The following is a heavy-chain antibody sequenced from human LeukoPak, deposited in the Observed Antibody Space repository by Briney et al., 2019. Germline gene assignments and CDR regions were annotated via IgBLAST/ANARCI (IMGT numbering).Heavy chain of an antibody. D-gene: IGHD3-22*01. CDR1: GFTFTSSA. CDR2: IVVGSGNT. V-gene: IGHV1-58*02. CDR3: AADVPHYYDSSGYYRFDY. J-gene: IGHJ4*02. Sequence: SVKVSCKASGFTFTSSAMQWVRQARGQRLEWIGWIVVGSGNTNYAQKFQERVTITRDMSTSTAYMELSSLRSEDTAVYYCAADVPHYYDSSGYYRFDYWGQGTLVTVSS.